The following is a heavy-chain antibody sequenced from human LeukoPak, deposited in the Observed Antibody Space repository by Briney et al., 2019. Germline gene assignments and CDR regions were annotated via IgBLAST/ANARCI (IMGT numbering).Heavy chain of an antibody. V-gene: IGHV4-39*07. CDR1: GGSISSSSYY. CDR2: INHSGST. CDR3: ARGPTRYDFWSGYYRD. D-gene: IGHD3-3*01. J-gene: IGHJ4*02. Sequence: SETLSLTCTVSGGSISSSSYYWGWIRQPPGKGLEWIGEINHSGSTNYNPSLKSRVTISVDTSKNQFSLKLSSVTAADTAVYYCARGPTRYDFWSGYYRDWGQGTLVTVSS.